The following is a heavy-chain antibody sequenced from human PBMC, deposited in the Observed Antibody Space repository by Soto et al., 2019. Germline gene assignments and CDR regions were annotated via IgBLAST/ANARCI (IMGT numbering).Heavy chain of an antibody. V-gene: IGHV4-59*01. D-gene: IGHD3-16*01. CDR3: ASVPGGRRGSNFDY. Sequence: QVQLQESGPGLVKPSETLSLTCTVSGGAIDNYYWSWIRQPPGKGLEWIGYIYYSGSTNYNPPLRSRVTMSVDTSNNQFSLKLGSVTAADTAVYYCASVPGGRRGSNFDYWGQGTLVTVSS. CDR2: IYYSGST. J-gene: IGHJ4*02. CDR1: GGAIDNYY.